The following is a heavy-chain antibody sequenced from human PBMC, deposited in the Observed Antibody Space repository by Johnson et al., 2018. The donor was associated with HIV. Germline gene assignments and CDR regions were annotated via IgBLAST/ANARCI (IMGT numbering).Heavy chain of an antibody. CDR2: INSDGSST. D-gene: IGHD3-16*01. V-gene: IGHV3-74*02. CDR1: GFTVSSNY. J-gene: IGHJ3*02. CDR3: ARGALGDWVDAFDI. Sequence: VQLVESGGGLVKPGGSLRLSCAASGFTVSSNYMSWVRQAPGKGLVWVSRINSDGSSTICADSVKGRFTISRDNSKNTLYLQMNSLRAEDTAVFYCARGALGDWVDAFDIWGQGTMVTVSS.